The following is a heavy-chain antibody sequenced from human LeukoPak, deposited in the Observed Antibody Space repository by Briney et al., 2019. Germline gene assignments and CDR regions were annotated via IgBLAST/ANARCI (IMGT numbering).Heavy chain of an antibody. CDR3: ATSDTVSTYNWFDP. V-gene: IGHV4-4*07. CDR1: GGSISSYY. Sequence: SETLSLTCTVSGGSISSYYWSWIRQPAGKGLEWIGRIYTSGSTNYNPSLKSRVTMSVDTSKNQFSLHLTSLTAADTAVYYCATSDTVSTYNWFDPWGLGTLVTVS. D-gene: IGHD5/OR15-5a*01. CDR2: IYTSGST. J-gene: IGHJ5*02.